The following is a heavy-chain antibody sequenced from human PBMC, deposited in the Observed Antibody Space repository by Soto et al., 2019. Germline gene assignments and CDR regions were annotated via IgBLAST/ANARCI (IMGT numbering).Heavy chain of an antibody. CDR3: VRISAADSNAFDI. V-gene: IGHV3-72*01. CDR1: GFSFSDHY. J-gene: IGHJ3*02. CDR2: SRNRPKKYTT. Sequence: EVQVVESGGGLVQPGGSLRLSCAGSGFSFSDHYMDWVRQAPGKGLEWVGRSRNRPKKYTTEYAASVKGRFTISRDDSKNSLYLQMNSLKTEDTAIYYCVRISAADSNAFDIWGQGTMVTVSS. D-gene: IGHD6-13*01.